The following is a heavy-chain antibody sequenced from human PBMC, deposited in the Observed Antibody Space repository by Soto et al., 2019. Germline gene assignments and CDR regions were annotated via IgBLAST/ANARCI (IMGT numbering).Heavy chain of an antibody. Sequence: CLRLSCAASGFTLDDYAMHWVRQAPGKGLEWVSGISWNSGSIGYADSVKGRFTISRDNAKNSLYLQMNSLRAEDTALYYCAKDIGETSSYSYVMDVLAQGPTVTVSS. CDR3: AKDIGETSSYSYVMDV. V-gene: IGHV3-9*01. CDR1: GFTLDDYA. D-gene: IGHD3-10*01. J-gene: IGHJ6*02. CDR2: ISWNSGSI.